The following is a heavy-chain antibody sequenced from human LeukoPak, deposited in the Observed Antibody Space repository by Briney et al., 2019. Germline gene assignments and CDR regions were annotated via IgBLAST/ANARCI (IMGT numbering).Heavy chain of an antibody. CDR1: GFNFSSYW. Sequence: GGSLRLSCAASGFNFSSYWMSWVRQAPGKGLVGLANIKQDGSEKYYVDSVKGRFTISRDNANNSLYLQMNSLRPEDTTVYYCATLVYGDLPFDYWGQRTLVTVSS. D-gene: IGHD4-17*01. CDR3: ATLVYGDLPFDY. V-gene: IGHV3-7*03. CDR2: IKQDGSEK. J-gene: IGHJ4*02.